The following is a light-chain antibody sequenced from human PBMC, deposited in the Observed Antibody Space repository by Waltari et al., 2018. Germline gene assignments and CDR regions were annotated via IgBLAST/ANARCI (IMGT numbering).Light chain of an antibody. J-gene: IGKJ1*01. CDR1: QSVSRT. CDR3: QKYGTLPAT. V-gene: IGKV3-20*01. Sequence: EIVLTQSPGTLSLSPGERASLSCRAGQSVSRTLAWYQQKPGQPPMLLIYDTSTRATGIPDRCSGSGSGTDFSLTISRLEPEDFAVYYCQKYGTLPATFGQGTKVEIK. CDR2: DTS.